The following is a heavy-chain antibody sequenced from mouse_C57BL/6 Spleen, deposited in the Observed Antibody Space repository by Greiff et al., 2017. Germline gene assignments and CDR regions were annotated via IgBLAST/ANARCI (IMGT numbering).Heavy chain of an antibody. Sequence: VQLQQSGPELVKPGASVKISCKASGYSFTGYYMNWVKQSPEKSLEWIGEINPSTGGTTYNQKFKAKATLTVDKSSSTAYMQLKSLTSEDSAVYYCARADYDYDRGFDYWGQGTTLTVSS. D-gene: IGHD2-4*01. J-gene: IGHJ2*01. CDR1: GYSFTGYY. V-gene: IGHV1-42*01. CDR2: INPSTGGT. CDR3: ARADYDYDRGFDY.